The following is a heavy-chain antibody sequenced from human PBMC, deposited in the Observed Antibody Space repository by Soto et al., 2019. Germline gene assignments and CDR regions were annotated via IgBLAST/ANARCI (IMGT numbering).Heavy chain of an antibody. V-gene: IGHV4-31*11. CDR3: AREEGGGYDHRWFDP. D-gene: IGHD5-12*01. Sequence: LSLTWAVSGVAISSSGYYWSWIRQHPGKGLEWIGYIYDSGSTYYNPSLKSRVTISVDTSKNQFSLKLSSVTAADTAVYYCAREEGGGYDHRWFDPWGQGTLVTVSS. CDR1: GVAISSSGYY. CDR2: IYDSGST. J-gene: IGHJ5*02.